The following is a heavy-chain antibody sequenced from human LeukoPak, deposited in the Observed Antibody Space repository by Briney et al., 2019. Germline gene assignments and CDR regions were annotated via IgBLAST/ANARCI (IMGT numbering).Heavy chain of an antibody. CDR3: ARYRGSYYVPLSRFDY. Sequence: PGGSLRLSCAASGFTFSSYEMNWVRQAPGKGLEWVSYISSSGSTIYYADSVKGRFTISRDNAKNSLYLQMNSLRAEDTAVYYCARYRGSYYVPLSRFDYWGQGTLVTVSS. CDR1: GFTFSSYE. V-gene: IGHV3-48*03. J-gene: IGHJ4*02. D-gene: IGHD1-26*01. CDR2: ISSSGSTI.